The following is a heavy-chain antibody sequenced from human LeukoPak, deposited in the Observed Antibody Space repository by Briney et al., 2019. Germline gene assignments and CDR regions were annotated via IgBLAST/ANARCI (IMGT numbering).Heavy chain of an antibody. Sequence: GGSLRLSCAVSGFTFSSYAMHWVRQAPGKGLEWVAVIFYDGSIQYYADSVKGRFTISRDNSKNTLYLQMSSLRSEDTAAYYCARDTAMVRGAEFYYYYYMDVWGKGTTVTISS. CDR3: ARDTAMVRGAEFYYYYYMDV. CDR2: IFYDGSIQ. D-gene: IGHD3-10*01. V-gene: IGHV3-30*04. J-gene: IGHJ6*03. CDR1: GFTFSSYA.